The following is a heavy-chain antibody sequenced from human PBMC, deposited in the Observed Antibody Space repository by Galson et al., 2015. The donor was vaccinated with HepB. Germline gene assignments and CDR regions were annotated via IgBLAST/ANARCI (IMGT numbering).Heavy chain of an antibody. J-gene: IGHJ6*02. V-gene: IGHV1-2*06. CDR1: GYTFTGYY. CDR3: AREHKDFWRGRSSYAMDV. Sequence: SVKVSCKASGYTFTGYYMHWLRQAPGQGLEWMGQINSNSGGTKYAQKFQGRVTMTRDTSITTAYLELSRLRPDDTAVYYCAREHKDFWRGRSSYAMDVWGQGTTVTVSS. D-gene: IGHD3-3*01. CDR2: INSNSGGT.